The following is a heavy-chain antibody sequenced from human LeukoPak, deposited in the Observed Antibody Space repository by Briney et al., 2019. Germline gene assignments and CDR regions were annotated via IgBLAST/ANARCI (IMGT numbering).Heavy chain of an antibody. J-gene: IGHJ3*02. CDR3: TRGYSSIWTYAFDI. CDR2: IGNKANSYTP. CDR1: GLTFSDHY. D-gene: IGHD6-13*01. Sequence: GGSLRLSCAASGLTFSDHYMDWLRPAPGKGLEWVGRIGNKANSYTPDYAASVQGRFTILRDDSKKSLYLQMSSLKAEDTAVYHCTRGYSSIWTYAFDIWGQGTIVTFST. V-gene: IGHV3-72*01.